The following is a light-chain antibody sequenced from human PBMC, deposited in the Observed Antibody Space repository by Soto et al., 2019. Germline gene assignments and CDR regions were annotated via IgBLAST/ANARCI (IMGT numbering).Light chain of an antibody. Sequence: DIQMTQSPSSLSASVGDRVTITCRASQSISNYLNWYQQRPGKAPKLLIYLASSLQSGVPSRFSGSGSGTDFTLTISSLQPEDFATYYCQQYNTYPRTFGLGTKVDIK. CDR1: QSISNY. CDR2: LAS. CDR3: QQYNTYPRT. V-gene: IGKV1-16*01. J-gene: IGKJ1*01.